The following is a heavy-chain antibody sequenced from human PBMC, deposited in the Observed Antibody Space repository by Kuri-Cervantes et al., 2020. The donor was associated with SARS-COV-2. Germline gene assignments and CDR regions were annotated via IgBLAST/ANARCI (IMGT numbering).Heavy chain of an antibody. CDR3: ARVRDEYSSSSPLDY. D-gene: IGHD6-6*01. V-gene: IGHV3-30-3*01. CDR2: ISYDGSNK. CDR1: GFTFSTYS. J-gene: IGHJ4*02. Sequence: GGSLRLSCATSGFTFSTYSMNWVRQAPGKGLEWVAVISYDGSNKYYADSVKGRFTISRDNSKNTLYLQMNSLRAEDTAVYYCARVRDEYSSSSPLDYWGQGTLVTVSS.